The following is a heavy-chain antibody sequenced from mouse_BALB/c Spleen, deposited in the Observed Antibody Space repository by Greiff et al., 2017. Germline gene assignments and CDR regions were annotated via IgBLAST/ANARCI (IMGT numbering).Heavy chain of an antibody. J-gene: IGHJ3*01. CDR1: GFSLTGYG. CDR3: AREGYGSSSWFAY. Sequence: VQLQQSGPGLVAPSQSLSITCTVSGFSLTGYGVNWVRQPPGKGLEWLGMIWGDGSTDYNSALKSRLSISKDNSKSQVFLKMNSLQTDDTARYYCAREGYGSSSWFAYWGQGTLVTVSA. D-gene: IGHD1-1*01. CDR2: IWGDGST. V-gene: IGHV2-6-7*01.